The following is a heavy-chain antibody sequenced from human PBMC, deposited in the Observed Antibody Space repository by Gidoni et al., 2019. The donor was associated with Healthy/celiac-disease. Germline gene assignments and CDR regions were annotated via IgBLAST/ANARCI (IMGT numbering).Heavy chain of an antibody. V-gene: IGHV3-33*01. CDR3: ARDRDFGDYYYYYPMDV. Sequence: QVQLVASGGGVVQPVRSLRLACAASGFMFSRSRMHWVRQAPGKGLEWVAMILYDGSNKYYVDSVKGRFTISRDNSKNTLYLQMNSLRVEDTAVYYCARDRDFGDYYYYYPMDVWGQGTTVTVSS. J-gene: IGHJ6*02. CDR1: GFMFSRSR. CDR2: ILYDGSNK. D-gene: IGHD4-17*01.